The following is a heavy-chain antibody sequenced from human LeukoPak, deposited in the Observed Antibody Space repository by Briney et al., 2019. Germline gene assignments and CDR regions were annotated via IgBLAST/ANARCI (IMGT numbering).Heavy chain of an antibody. D-gene: IGHD3-16*01. V-gene: IGHV3-30-3*01. CDR3: RGSYIPRWVGDH. J-gene: IGHJ4*02. CDR2: ISYDGTNK. Sequence: GRSLRLSCAVSGFTFSTYDMHWVRQVPGKGLEWVAVISYDGTNKFYTDSVKGRFTISRDNSKNTLYLQMSSLRPEDTAVYYLRGSYIPRWVGDHLGQGTLVTVSS. CDR1: GFTFSTYD.